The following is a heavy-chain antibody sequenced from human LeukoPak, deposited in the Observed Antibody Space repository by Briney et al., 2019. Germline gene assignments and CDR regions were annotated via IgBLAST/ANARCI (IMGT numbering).Heavy chain of an antibody. CDR3: ASLTTSEAY. CDR2: VNPSGGST. J-gene: IGHJ4*02. V-gene: IGHV1-46*01. Sequence: ASLKVSCKASGYTFTSYYMYWGRQAPGQRLEWMGIVNPSGGSTSYAQKFQGRVTMNRDMSTSTVYMELSSLRSENTAVYYCASLTTSEAYWGQGTLVTVSS. D-gene: IGHD4-17*01. CDR1: GYTFTSYY.